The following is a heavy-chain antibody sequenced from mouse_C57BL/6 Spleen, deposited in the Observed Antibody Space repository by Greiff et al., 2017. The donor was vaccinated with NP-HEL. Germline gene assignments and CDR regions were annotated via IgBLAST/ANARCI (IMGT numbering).Heavy chain of an antibody. Sequence: EVQGVESGGGLVKPGGSLKLSCAASGFTFSDYGMHWVRQAPEKGLEWVAYISSGSSTIYYADTVKGRFTISRDNAKNTLFLQMTSLRSEDTAMYYCAKIWLLRYWYFDVWGTGTTVTVSS. CDR1: GFTFSDYG. V-gene: IGHV5-17*01. CDR2: ISSGSSTI. CDR3: AKIWLLRYWYFDV. J-gene: IGHJ1*03. D-gene: IGHD2-3*01.